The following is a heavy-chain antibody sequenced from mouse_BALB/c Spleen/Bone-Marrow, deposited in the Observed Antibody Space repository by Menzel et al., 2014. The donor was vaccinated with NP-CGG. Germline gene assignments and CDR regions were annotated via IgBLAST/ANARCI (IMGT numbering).Heavy chain of an antibody. CDR1: SFNIKDTY. D-gene: IGHD1-1*01. J-gene: IGHJ2*01. Sequence: EVQLQESGAELVEPGASVKLSCTASSFNIKDTYMHWVKQRPEQGLEWIGRIDPANGNTKYDPKFQGKATITADTSSNTAYLQLSSLTSEDTAVYYCARYYYGSSYFDYWGQGTTLTVSS. CDR3: ARYYYGSSYFDY. V-gene: IGHV14-3*02. CDR2: IDPANGNT.